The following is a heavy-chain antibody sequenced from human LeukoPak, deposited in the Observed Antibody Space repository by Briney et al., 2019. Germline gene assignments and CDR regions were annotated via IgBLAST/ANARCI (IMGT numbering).Heavy chain of an antibody. V-gene: IGHV1-46*01. J-gene: IGHJ4*02. Sequence: WASVKVSCKASGGTFSSYAISWVRQAPGQGLEWMGGINPSGGSTNYAQKFQDRVTMTRDTSTSTVYMDLSRLTSEDTAVYYCARDLRDTRGYFHPPGYWGQGTLVTVSS. CDR2: INPSGGST. CDR3: ARDLRDTRGYFHPPGY. CDR1: GGTFSSYA. D-gene: IGHD3-22*01.